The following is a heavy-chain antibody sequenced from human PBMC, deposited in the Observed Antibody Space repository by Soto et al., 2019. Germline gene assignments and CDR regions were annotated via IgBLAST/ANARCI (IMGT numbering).Heavy chain of an antibody. CDR1: GYSFTTYG. CDR3: AREGPAPYYYYGMDV. CDR2: ISGYNGNT. Sequence: QVQLVQSRGEVKKPGASVKVSCKTSGYSFTTYGISWVRQAPGQGLEWMGWISGYNGNTNYAQKLPGRVTMTTDTSTRRAYMELRSIRPDDTAVYYCAREGPAPYYYYGMDVWGQGSTVTVYS. J-gene: IGHJ6*01. V-gene: IGHV1-18*01.